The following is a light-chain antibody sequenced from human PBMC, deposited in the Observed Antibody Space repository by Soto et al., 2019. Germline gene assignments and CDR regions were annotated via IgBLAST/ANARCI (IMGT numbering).Light chain of an antibody. CDR3: QQYGSSPVT. Sequence: EIVLTQSPGTLSLSPGERATLSCRASPSVSSSYLAWYQQKPGQAPRRLIYGASSRATGIPDRFSGSGSGTDFTLTISRLEPEDFAVYYCQQYGSSPVTFGQGTRLEIK. CDR2: GAS. V-gene: IGKV3-20*01. J-gene: IGKJ5*01. CDR1: PSVSSSY.